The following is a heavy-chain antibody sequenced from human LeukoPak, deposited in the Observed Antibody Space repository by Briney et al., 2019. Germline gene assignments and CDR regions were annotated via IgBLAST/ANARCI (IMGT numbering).Heavy chain of an antibody. J-gene: IGHJ3*02. CDR3: ARAMIVGTDAFDI. V-gene: IGHV1-46*01. Sequence: APVKVSCKASGYTFTSYYMHWVRQAPGQGLEWMGIINPSGGSTSYAQKFQGRVTMTRDMSTSTVYMELSSLRSEDTAVYYCARAMIVGTDAFDIWGQGTMVTVSS. D-gene: IGHD3-22*01. CDR2: INPSGGST. CDR1: GYTFTSYY.